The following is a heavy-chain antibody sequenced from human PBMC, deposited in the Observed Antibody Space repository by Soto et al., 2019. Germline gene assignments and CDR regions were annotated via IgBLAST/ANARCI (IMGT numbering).Heavy chain of an antibody. J-gene: IGHJ3*02. Sequence: EVQLVESGGGLVKPGGSLRLSCAASGFTFSSYSMNWVRQAPGKGLEWVSSISSSSSYIYYADSVKGRFTISRDNAKNSLYLQMNSLRAEDTAVYYCARGLIVVVPAAISSAFDIWGQGTMVTVSS. CDR2: ISSSSSYI. V-gene: IGHV3-21*01. CDR3: ARGLIVVVPAAISSAFDI. CDR1: GFTFSSYS. D-gene: IGHD2-2*02.